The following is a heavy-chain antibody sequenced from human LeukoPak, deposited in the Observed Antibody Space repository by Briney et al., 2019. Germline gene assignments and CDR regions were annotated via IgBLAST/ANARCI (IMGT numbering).Heavy chain of an antibody. CDR1: GFTFSSYS. Sequence: PGGSLRLSCAASGFTFSSYSMNWVRQAPGKGLEWVSSISSSSSYIYYADSVKGRFTISRDNAKNSLYLQMNSLRAEDTAVYYCARDSSGWYDWSYYYYYGMDVWGKGPRSPSPQ. V-gene: IGHV3-21*01. CDR2: ISSSSSYI. J-gene: IGHJ6*01. CDR3: ARDSSGWYDWSYYYYYGMDV. D-gene: IGHD6-19*01.